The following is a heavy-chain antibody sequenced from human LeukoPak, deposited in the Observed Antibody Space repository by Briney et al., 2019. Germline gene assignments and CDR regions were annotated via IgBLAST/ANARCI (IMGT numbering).Heavy chain of an antibody. J-gene: IGHJ4*02. V-gene: IGHV3-33*01. Sequence: GGSLRLSCAASGFTFSSYGMPWVRQAPGKGLEWVAVIWYDGSNKYYADSVKGRFTISRDNSKNTLYLQMNSLRAEDTAVYYCARGIAAAGIGLAFDYWGQGTLVTVSS. CDR1: GFTFSSYG. CDR2: IWYDGSNK. CDR3: ARGIAAAGIGLAFDY. D-gene: IGHD6-13*01.